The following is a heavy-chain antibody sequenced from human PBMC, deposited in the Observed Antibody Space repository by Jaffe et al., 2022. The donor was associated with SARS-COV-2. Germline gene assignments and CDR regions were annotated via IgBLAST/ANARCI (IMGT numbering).Heavy chain of an antibody. CDR3: ARTLGQQLRSWYFDL. V-gene: IGHV3-53*01. J-gene: IGHJ2*01. CDR2: IYSGGST. CDR1: GFTVSSNY. Sequence: EVQLVESGGGLIQPGGSLRLSCAASGFTVSSNYMSWVRQAPGKGLEWVSVIYSGGSTYYADSVKGRFTISRDNSKNTLYLQMNSLRAEDTAVYYCARTLGQQLRSWYFDLWGRGTLVTVSS. D-gene: IGHD6-13*01.